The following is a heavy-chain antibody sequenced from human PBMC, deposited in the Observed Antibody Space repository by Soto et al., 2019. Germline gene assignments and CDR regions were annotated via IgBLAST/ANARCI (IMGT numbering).Heavy chain of an antibody. CDR1: GFTFSNYG. CDR2: ISYDGSDK. V-gene: IGHV3-30*18. Sequence: QVQLVESGGGVVQPGKSLRLSCAASGFTFSNYGMHRVRQAPGKGLEWVTLISYDGSDKYYADSVKGRFTISRDNSKNTLYLQMNSLRAEDTAVYYCAKGAERATYFEYWGQGTLVTVSS. J-gene: IGHJ4*02. CDR3: AKGAERATYFEY.